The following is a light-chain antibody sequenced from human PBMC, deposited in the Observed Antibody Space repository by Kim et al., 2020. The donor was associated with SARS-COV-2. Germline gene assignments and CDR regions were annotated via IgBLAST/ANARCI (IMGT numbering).Light chain of an antibody. V-gene: IGKV3-11*01. CDR1: QCVSSY. Sequence: SVSPGERATLSCRASQCVSSYLALYQQKPGQAPRLLIYDASTRATGLPARFSGSGSGTDFTLTISSLEPEDFAVYYCQQRSNWPTFGQGTRLEIK. J-gene: IGKJ5*01. CDR3: QQRSNWPT. CDR2: DAS.